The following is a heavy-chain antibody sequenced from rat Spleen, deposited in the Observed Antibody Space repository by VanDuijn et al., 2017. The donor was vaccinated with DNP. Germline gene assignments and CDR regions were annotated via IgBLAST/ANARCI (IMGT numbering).Heavy chain of an antibody. V-gene: IGHV5-31*01. CDR3: TRQSARYGLWGYFDY. D-gene: IGHD1-6*01. Sequence: EVQLVESGGDLVQPGRSLKLSCVASGFTFSTFWMTWIRQVPGKGLEWVASITTSGGNTYYPDSVKGRFTISRDNAKNTLYLQMNSLRSEDTATYYCTRQSARYGLWGYFDYWGQGVMVTVSS. CDR1: GFTFSTFW. CDR2: ITTSGGNT. J-gene: IGHJ2*01.